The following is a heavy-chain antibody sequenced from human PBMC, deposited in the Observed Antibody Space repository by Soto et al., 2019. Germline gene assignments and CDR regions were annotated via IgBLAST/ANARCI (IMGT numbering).Heavy chain of an antibody. Sequence: PSETLSLTCAVYGGSFSGYYWSWTRQPPGKGLEWIGEINHSGGTNYNPSLKSRVTISVDTSKNQFSLKLSSVTAADTAVYYCARDPAAYYYYYYGMDVWGQGTTVTVSS. V-gene: IGHV4-34*01. D-gene: IGHD2-2*01. CDR2: INHSGGT. J-gene: IGHJ6*02. CDR3: ARDPAAYYYYYYGMDV. CDR1: GGSFSGYY.